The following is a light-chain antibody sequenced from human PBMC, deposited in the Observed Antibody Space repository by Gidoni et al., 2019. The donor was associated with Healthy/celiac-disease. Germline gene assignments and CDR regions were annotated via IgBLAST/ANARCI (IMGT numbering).Light chain of an antibody. V-gene: IGKV1-5*03. CDR3: QQYNTYRRT. CDR2: KAS. J-gene: IGKJ1*01. Sequence: DIQMNQSPSTLSASVGDRVTITCRASQSISSWLAWYQQKPGKAPKLLIYKASSLESGVPSRFSGSGSGTEFTLTISSLQPYDFATYYCQQYNTYRRTFGQGTKVEIK. CDR1: QSISSW.